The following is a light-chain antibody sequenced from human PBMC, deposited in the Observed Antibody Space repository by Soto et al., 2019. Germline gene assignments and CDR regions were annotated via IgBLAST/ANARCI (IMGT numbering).Light chain of an antibody. J-gene: IGKJ5*01. V-gene: IGKV1-5*03. CDR3: QQQNSFSIN. CDR2: KAS. Sequence: DIHMTPSPSPLSAPVGYSVTIPCTASQIISIYVNWYPQKPRKAPKLLIYKASSLESGVPSRFSGSGAGTEVTLTINRLQADDFATDYCQQQNSFSINCGQGTRRAIK. CDR1: QIISIY.